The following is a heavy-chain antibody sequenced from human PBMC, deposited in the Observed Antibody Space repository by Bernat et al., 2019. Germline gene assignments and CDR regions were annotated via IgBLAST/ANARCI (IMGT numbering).Heavy chain of an antibody. Sequence: QVQLVQSGTEMKKPGASVKISCKASGYTFTNYAIHWVRQAPGQRLEWMGWVNGANGNRQHSQTFQGRVTITRDTSASAAYIELTNLRSEDTAVYYCARDGGYSYGYTDYWGQGTLVTVSS. CDR2: VNGANGNR. V-gene: IGHV1-3*01. CDR3: ARDGGYSYGYTDY. D-gene: IGHD5-18*01. CDR1: GYTFTNYA. J-gene: IGHJ4*02.